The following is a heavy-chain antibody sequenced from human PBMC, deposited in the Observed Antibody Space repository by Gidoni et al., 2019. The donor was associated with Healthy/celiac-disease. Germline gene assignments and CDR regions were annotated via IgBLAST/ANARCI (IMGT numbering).Heavy chain of an antibody. J-gene: IGHJ3*02. V-gene: IGHV3-21*01. CDR1: GFSFSSYS. Sequence: EVQLVASGGGLVKPGGSLRLSCAASGFSFSSYSMNWVRQAPGKGLEWVASISSSSSYIYYADSVKGRFNISRDNAKNSLYLQMNSLRAEDTAVDYCARMGCSGGSCYEVLNAFDIWGQGTMVTVSS. CDR3: ARMGCSGGSCYEVLNAFDI. CDR2: ISSSSSYI. D-gene: IGHD2-15*01.